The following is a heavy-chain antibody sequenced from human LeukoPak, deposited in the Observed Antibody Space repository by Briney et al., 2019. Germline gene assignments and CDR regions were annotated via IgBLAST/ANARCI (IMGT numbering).Heavy chain of an antibody. CDR3: ARAPSIYYGSGSYPYYFDY. J-gene: IGHJ4*02. CDR1: GFTFDDYA. V-gene: IGHV3-9*01. CDR2: ISWNSGSI. D-gene: IGHD3-10*01. Sequence: PGGSLRLSCAASGFTFDDYAMHWVRQAPGKGLEWVSGISWNSGSIGYADSVKGRFTISRDNAKNSLYLQMNSLRAEDTAVYYCARAPSIYYGSGSYPYYFDYWGQGTLVTVSS.